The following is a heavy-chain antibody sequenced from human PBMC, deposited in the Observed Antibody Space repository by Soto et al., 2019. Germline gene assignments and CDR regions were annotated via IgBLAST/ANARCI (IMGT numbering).Heavy chain of an antibody. V-gene: IGHV3-74*01. D-gene: IGHD4-17*01. CDR2: INSDGGST. CDR3: ARAPYGDYVLYYYYYYGMDV. CDR1: GFTFSSYW. Sequence: PGGSLRLSCAASGFTFSSYWMHWVRQAPGKGLVWVSRINSDGGSTSYADSVKGRFTISRDNAKNTLYLQMNSLRAEDTAVYYCARAPYGDYVLYYYYYYGMDVWGQGTTVTVSS. J-gene: IGHJ6*02.